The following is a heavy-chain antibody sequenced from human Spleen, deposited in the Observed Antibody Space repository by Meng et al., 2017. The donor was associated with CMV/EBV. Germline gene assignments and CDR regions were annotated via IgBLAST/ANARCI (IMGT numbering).Heavy chain of an antibody. CDR2: IYDDGST. V-gene: IGHV3-53*01. J-gene: IGHJ4*02. Sequence: GESLKISCAASGFTVSVNYMSWVRQAPGKGLEWVSVIYDDGSTYYADFVKGRFTISRDNANNRLFLQMTSLRAEDTAVYYCTRVIDWNPFDYWGQGTLVTVSS. D-gene: IGHD1-1*01. CDR1: GFTVSVNY. CDR3: TRVIDWNPFDY.